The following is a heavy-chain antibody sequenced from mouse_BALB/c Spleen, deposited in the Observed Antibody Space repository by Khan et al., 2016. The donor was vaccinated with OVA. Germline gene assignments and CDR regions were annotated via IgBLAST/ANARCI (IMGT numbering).Heavy chain of an antibody. CDR1: GYTFTSYW. D-gene: IGHD1-1*01. CDR3: ARENYYGRSCDAMDY. Sequence: DLVKPGASVKLSCKASGYTFTSYWINWIKQRPGQGLEWIGRIGPGSSNAYYNDMFKDKATLTVDTSSNTAHIQLSSLSSEDSAVYFCARENYYGRSCDAMDYWGQGTSVTVS. V-gene: IGHV1S41*01. CDR2: IGPGSSNA. J-gene: IGHJ4*01.